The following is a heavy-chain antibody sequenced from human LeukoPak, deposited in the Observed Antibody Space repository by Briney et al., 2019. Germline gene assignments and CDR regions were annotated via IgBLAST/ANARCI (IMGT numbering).Heavy chain of an antibody. CDR2: IRTSAEGANYA. D-gene: IGHD3-9*01. J-gene: IGHJ4*02. CDR3: ASDQRYAFDY. V-gene: IGHV3-48*02. CDR1: GFSFTDYP. Sequence: GGSLRLSCATSGFSFTDYPMNWVRQAPGKGLEWVSNIRTSAEGANYAYYADSVKGRITISRDDAKNTLYLHMNSLRDDDTAVYYCASDQRYAFDYWGQGILVNVSS.